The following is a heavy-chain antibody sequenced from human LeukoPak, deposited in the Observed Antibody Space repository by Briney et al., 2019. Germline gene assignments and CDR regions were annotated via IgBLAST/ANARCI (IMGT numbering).Heavy chain of an antibody. CDR3: ARVQPDNNDEYNWFDP. CDR1: GFTFNSYA. J-gene: IGHJ5*02. D-gene: IGHD1-1*01. V-gene: IGHV3-23*01. CDR2: ISGTSGAT. Sequence: GGSLRLSCAASGFTFNSYAMTWVRQGAGRGPEWVSTISGTSGATNYADSVEGRFSISRDDSKNTLYLQMTNMRVEDTAVYFCARVQPDNNDEYNWFDPWGQGTQVTVSS.